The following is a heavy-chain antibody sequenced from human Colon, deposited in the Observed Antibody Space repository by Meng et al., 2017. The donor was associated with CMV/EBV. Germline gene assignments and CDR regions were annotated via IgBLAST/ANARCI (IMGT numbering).Heavy chain of an antibody. Sequence: LSLTGSGSGGYRGRHYWSGSRQAPGKGLEWIGDINTSGRPNYNPSLKSRVTISIDTSRNQFSLNLNSVTAADTAVYYCVRDLTGEEDCWGQGNLVTVSS. CDR2: INTSGRP. D-gene: IGHD7-27*01. CDR3: VRDLTGEEDC. V-gene: IGHV4-34*01. J-gene: IGHJ1*01. CDR1: GGYRGRHY.